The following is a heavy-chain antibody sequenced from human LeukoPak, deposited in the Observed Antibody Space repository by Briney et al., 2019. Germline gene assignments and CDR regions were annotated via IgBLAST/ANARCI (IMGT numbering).Heavy chain of an antibody. Sequence: GGSLRLSCAASGFTFTNYALHWVRQTPVKGLEWITLISSDGNNNVYADSVKGRFTISRDNSRNTLYLQMNSLRAEDTAVYYCAKNENDILTGYYIFYYFDYWGQGTLVTVSS. J-gene: IGHJ4*02. CDR2: ISSDGNNN. D-gene: IGHD3-9*01. CDR3: AKNENDILTGYYIFYYFDY. V-gene: IGHV3-30*18. CDR1: GFTFTNYA.